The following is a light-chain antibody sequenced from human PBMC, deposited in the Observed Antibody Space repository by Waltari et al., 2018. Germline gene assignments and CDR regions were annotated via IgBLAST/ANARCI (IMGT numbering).Light chain of an antibody. Sequence: WYRLKSGQPPLWFIDQDNKRPSGIPERFSGSNSGNAATLTVSGTQSVDEADYYCQAWDTSAAVVFGGGTKLTVL. J-gene: IGLJ2*01. CDR2: QDN. CDR3: QAWDTSAAVV. V-gene: IGLV3-1*01.